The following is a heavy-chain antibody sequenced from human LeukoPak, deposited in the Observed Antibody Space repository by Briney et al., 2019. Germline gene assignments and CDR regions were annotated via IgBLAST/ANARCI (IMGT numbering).Heavy chain of an antibody. Sequence: PGGSLRLSCAASGFTFSNYAMSWVRQAPGKGLEWVSAISGSGGSTYCADSVKGRFTISRDNSKNPLFLQMNSLRAEDTAVYYCARGPLCTTASCYTSGHLDPWGQGTLVTVSS. V-gene: IGHV3-23*01. CDR2: ISGSGGST. CDR3: ARGPLCTTASCYTSGHLDP. D-gene: IGHD2-2*02. J-gene: IGHJ5*02. CDR1: GFTFSNYA.